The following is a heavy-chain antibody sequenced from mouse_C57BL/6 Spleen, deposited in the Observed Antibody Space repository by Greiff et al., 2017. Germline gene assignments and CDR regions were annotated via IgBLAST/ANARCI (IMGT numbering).Heavy chain of an antibody. V-gene: IGHV5-9*01. CDR1: GFTFSSYT. CDR3: ARQGITTVVATYYFDY. Sequence: EVKLMESGGGLVKPGGSLKLSCAASGFTFSSYTMSWVRQTPEKRLEWVATISGGGGNTYYPDSVKGRFTISRDNAKNTLYLQMSSLRSEDTALYYCARQGITTVVATYYFDYWGQGTTLTVSS. J-gene: IGHJ2*01. D-gene: IGHD1-1*01. CDR2: ISGGGGNT.